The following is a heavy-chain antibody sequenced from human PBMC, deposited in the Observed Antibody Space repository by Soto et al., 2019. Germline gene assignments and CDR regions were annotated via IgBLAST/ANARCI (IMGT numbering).Heavy chain of an antibody. CDR3: ARDIRRADGDSP. D-gene: IGHD4-17*01. V-gene: IGHV3-30-3*01. CDR2: ISYDGSNK. CDR1: GFTFSSYA. J-gene: IGHJ5*02. Sequence: QGQLVESGGGVVQPGRSLRLSCAASGFTFSSYAMHWVRQAPGKGLEWVAVISYDGSNKYYADSVKGRFTISRDNSKNTLYLQMNSLRAEDTAVYYCARDIRRADGDSPWGQGTLVTVSS.